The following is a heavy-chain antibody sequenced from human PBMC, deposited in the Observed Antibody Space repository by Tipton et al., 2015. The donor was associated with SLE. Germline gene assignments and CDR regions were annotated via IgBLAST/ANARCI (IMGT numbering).Heavy chain of an antibody. Sequence: TLSLTCTVSGGSISSYYWSWIRQPPGKGLEWIGYIYYSGSTNYNPSLKSRVTISVDTPKNQFSLKLSSVTAADTAVYYCAITGTTEYWGQGTLVTVSS. CDR1: GGSISSYY. CDR3: AITGTTEY. J-gene: IGHJ4*02. D-gene: IGHD1-7*01. V-gene: IGHV4-59*01. CDR2: IYYSGST.